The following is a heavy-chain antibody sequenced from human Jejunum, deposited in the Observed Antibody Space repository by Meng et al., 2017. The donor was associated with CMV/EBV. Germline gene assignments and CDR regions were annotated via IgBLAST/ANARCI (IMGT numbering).Heavy chain of an antibody. V-gene: IGHV3-43*01. CDR2: NGWDGADT. D-gene: IGHD4-23*01. CDR1: YI. Sequence: YIMHWVRQAPGKHLEWVSRNGWDGADTFYADSVKGRFSITRDNNENSLYLEMNRLTTEDTALYFCARGGGNGTFGFFYYGVDVWGQGTTVTVSS. J-gene: IGHJ6*02. CDR3: ARGGGNGTFGFFYYGVDV.